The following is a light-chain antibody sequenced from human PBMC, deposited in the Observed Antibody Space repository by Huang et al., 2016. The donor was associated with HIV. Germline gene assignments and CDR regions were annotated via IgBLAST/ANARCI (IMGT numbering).Light chain of an antibody. Sequence: EIVMTQSPATLSVSPGERATLSCRASQSVSSNLAWYQQKPGQAPRLLIYGASTRATGIPARFSGSGSGTEFTLTISGLQSEDFAVYYCRQSNNWPPRYTFGQGTKLEIK. CDR3: RQSNNWPPRYT. V-gene: IGKV3-15*01. CDR2: GAS. J-gene: IGKJ2*01. CDR1: QSVSSN.